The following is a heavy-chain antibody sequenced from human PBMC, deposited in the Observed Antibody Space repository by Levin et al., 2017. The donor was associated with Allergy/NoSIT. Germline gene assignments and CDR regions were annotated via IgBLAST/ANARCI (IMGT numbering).Heavy chain of an antibody. Sequence: ASVKVSCKASGYTFTNFQMHWVRQAPGKGLEWMGIINPSGGSTNYAQKFLDRVTMTRDTSTNKVYMELSSLRSDDTAVYYCARVLGHAFARAGYWGQGTLVTVSS. D-gene: IGHD2-8*02. V-gene: IGHV1-46*01. CDR2: INPSGGST. CDR1: GYTFTNFQ. CDR3: ARVLGHAFARAGY. J-gene: IGHJ4*02.